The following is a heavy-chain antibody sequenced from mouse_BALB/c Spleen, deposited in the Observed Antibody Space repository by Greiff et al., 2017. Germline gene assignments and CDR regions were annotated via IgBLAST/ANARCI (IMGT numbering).Heavy chain of an antibody. Sequence: VQLVESGPELVKPGASVKISCKASGYAFSSSWMNWVKQRPGQGLEWIGRIYPGDGDTNYNGKFKGKATLTADKSSSTAYMQLSSLTSVDSAVYFYARSGYYYAMDDWGQGTSVTVSS. CDR2: IYPGDGDT. CDR3: ARSGYYYAMDD. CDR1: GYAFSSSW. V-gene: IGHV1-82*01. D-gene: IGHD3-1*01. J-gene: IGHJ4*01.